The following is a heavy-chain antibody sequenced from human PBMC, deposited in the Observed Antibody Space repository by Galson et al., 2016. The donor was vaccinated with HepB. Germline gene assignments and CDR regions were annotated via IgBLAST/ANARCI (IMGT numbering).Heavy chain of an antibody. D-gene: IGHD2-21*02. J-gene: IGHJ4*02. Sequence: SVKVSCKASGYTFTGYYMHWVRQAPGQGLEWMGRLNPNSGVTNYAQKFQGRVTMTRDTSITTAYMELSRLRSDDTAVYYCARDHPLTALDYWGQGTLVTVSS. CDR1: GYTFTGYY. V-gene: IGHV1-2*06. CDR3: ARDHPLTALDY. CDR2: LNPNSGVT.